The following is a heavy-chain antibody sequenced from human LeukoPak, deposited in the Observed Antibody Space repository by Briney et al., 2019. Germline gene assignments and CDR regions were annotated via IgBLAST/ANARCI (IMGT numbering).Heavy chain of an antibody. J-gene: IGHJ3*02. CDR1: GFTFNSHW. Sequence: GGSLSLSCAASGFTFNSHWMTWVRQAPGKGLEWVASVKPDGSEKYYVDSVKGRFTISRDNAKNSLYLHMNSLRAEETAVYYCARDARITITVVLTMGAFDIWGQGTMVTVSS. D-gene: IGHD3-22*01. V-gene: IGHV3-7*05. CDR3: ARDARITITVVLTMGAFDI. CDR2: VKPDGSEK.